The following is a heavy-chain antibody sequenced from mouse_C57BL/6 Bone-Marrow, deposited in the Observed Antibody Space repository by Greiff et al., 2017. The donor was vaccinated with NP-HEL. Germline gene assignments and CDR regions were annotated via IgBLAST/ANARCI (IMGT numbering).Heavy chain of an antibody. D-gene: IGHD1-1*01. J-gene: IGHJ2*01. CDR2: INPSSGYT. Sequence: VQGVESGAELARPGASVKMSCKASGYTFTSYTMHWVKQRPGQGLEWIGYINPSSGYTKYNQKFKDKATLTADKSSSTAYMQLSSLTSEDSAVYYCARFYGSSSTHFDYWGQGTTLTVSS. CDR1: GYTFTSYT. CDR3: ARFYGSSSTHFDY. V-gene: IGHV1-4*01.